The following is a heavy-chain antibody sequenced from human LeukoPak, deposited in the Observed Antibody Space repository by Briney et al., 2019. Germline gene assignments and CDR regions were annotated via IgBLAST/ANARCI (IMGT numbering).Heavy chain of an antibody. CDR2: INPNSGGT. CDR3: ASRSPRYSSGWLSTDY. D-gene: IGHD6-19*01. CDR1: GYTFTGYY. J-gene: IGHJ4*02. Sequence: ASVKVSCKASGYTFTGYYMHWVRQAPGQGLECMGWINPNSGGTNYAQKFQGRVTMTRDTSISTAYMELSRLRSDDTAVYYCASRSPRYSSGWLSTDYWGQGTLVTVSS. V-gene: IGHV1-2*02.